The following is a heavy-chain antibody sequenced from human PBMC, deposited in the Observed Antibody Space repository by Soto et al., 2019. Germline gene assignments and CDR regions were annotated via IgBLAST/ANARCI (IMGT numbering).Heavy chain of an antibody. CDR3: PSQIPAEKYSSRCPFDY. V-gene: IGHV4-39*01. J-gene: IGHJ4*02. Sequence: SETLSLTCTVSGGSISSSSYYWGWIRQPPGKGLEWIGSIYYSGSTYYNPSLKSRVTISVDTSKNQFSLKLSSVTAADTAVYYCPSQIPAEKYSSRCPFDYWGQGTLVTVSS. CDR2: IYYSGST. D-gene: IGHD6-19*01. CDR1: GGSISSSSYY.